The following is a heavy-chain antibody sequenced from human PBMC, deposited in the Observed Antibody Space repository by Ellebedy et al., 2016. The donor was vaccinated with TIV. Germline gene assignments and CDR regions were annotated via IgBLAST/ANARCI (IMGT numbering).Heavy chain of an antibody. CDR1: GGSISSRSYF. V-gene: IGHV4-39*07. D-gene: IGHD4-17*01. J-gene: IGHJ3*02. Sequence: MPSETLSLTCTVSGGSISSRSYFWGWLRQPPGEGLEWIGSIYYSGPTYYNPSLTSRVTISLDTSKNQFSLNLSSVTAADTAVYYCARLGPGSTTMTTGAAFDIWGQGTMVTVSS. CDR2: IYYSGPT. CDR3: ARLGPGSTTMTTGAAFDI.